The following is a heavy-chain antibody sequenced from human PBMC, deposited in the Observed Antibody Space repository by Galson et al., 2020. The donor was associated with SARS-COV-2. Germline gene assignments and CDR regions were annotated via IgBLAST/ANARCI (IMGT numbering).Heavy chain of an antibody. CDR2: ISHDGKIQ. Sequence: GGSLRLSCAASGFTFTNYAMHWVRQAPGKGLEWLTVISHDGKIQVYADSVKDRFTISRDNSGNMVFLQIVSLRPDDTALYYCTRDVSGGASDIWGQGTMVTVSS. CDR3: TRDVSGGASDI. CDR1: GFTFTNYA. V-gene: IGHV3-30*04. J-gene: IGHJ3*02. D-gene: IGHD1-26*01.